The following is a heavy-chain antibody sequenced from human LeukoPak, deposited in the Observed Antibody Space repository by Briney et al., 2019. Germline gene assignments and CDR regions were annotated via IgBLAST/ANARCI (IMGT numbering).Heavy chain of an antibody. V-gene: IGHV4-39*01. J-gene: IGHJ5*02. CDR1: GGSISSSSYY. CDR3: ASRYCSSTSCSSWFDP. D-gene: IGHD2-2*01. CDR2: IYYSGST. Sequence: SQTLSLTCTGSGGSISSSSYYWGWIRQPPGKGLEWIVSIYYSGSTYYNPSLKSRVTISVDTSKNQFSLKLSSVTAADTAVYYCASRYCSSTSCSSWFDPWGQGTLVTVSS.